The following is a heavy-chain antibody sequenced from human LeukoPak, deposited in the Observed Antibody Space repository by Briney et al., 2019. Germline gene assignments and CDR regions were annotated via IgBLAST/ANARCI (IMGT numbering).Heavy chain of an antibody. J-gene: IGHJ3*02. Sequence: SETLSLTCTVSGGSISNYYWSWIRQPAGKGLEWIGRKYARGSSNYNPPVQSRVTMSVDTSKNQFSLKLRSVTAADTAVYYCARGRYCSADICTGGDSFDIWGQRTMVSVSP. CDR2: KYARGSS. D-gene: IGHD2-15*01. CDR1: GGSISNYY. V-gene: IGHV4-4*07. CDR3: ARGRYCSADICTGGDSFDI.